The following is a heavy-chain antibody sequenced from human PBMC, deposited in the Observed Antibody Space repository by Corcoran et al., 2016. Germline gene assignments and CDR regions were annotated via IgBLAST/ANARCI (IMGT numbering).Heavy chain of an antibody. CDR3: ARGYCSGGSGYPPGAPFDY. CDR2: ISSSSSYI. J-gene: IGHJ4*02. Sequence: EVQLVESGGGLVKPGGSLRLSCAASGFTFSSYSMNWVRQAPGKGLEWVSSISSSSSYIYYADSVKGRFTISRDNAKYSLYLQMNSLRAEGTVVYYWARGYCSGGSGYPPGAPFDYWGQGTLVTVSS. D-gene: IGHD2-15*01. CDR1: GFTFSSYS. V-gene: IGHV3-21*01.